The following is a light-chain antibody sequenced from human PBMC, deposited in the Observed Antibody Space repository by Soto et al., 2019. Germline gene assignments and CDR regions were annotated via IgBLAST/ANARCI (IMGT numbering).Light chain of an antibody. CDR2: DAS. CDR1: QSISSW. J-gene: IGKJ3*01. Sequence: DIQMTQSPSALSASVGDRVTITCRASQSISSWLAWYQQKPGKAPRLLIYDASYLERGVPSRFSGSGSGTEFTLTISDLQPDDLATYYCQQYDNLLLFTFGPGTKVDIK. CDR3: QQYDNLLLFT. V-gene: IGKV1-5*01.